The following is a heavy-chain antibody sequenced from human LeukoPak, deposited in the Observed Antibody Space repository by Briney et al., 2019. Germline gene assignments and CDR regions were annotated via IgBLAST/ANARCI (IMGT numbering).Heavy chain of an antibody. Sequence: GGSLRLSCAASGFTFDDYAMHWVRQAPGKGLEWVSGISWNSGSIGYADSVKGRFTISRDNAKNSLYLQMNSLRAEDTALYYCARNSGSYWGFDYWGQGTLVTVSS. D-gene: IGHD1-26*01. V-gene: IGHV3-9*01. CDR3: ARNSGSYWGFDY. J-gene: IGHJ4*02. CDR1: GFTFDDYA. CDR2: ISWNSGSI.